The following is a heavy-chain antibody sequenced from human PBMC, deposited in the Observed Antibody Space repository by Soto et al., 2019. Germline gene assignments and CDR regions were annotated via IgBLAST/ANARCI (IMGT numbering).Heavy chain of an antibody. V-gene: IGHV5-51*01. J-gene: IGHJ6*03. CDR2: IYPGDSDT. CDR1: GYSFSSYC. D-gene: IGHD3-3*01. Sequence: PVESLKISCKGSGYSFSSYCIGWVRQMPGKGLEWMGIIYPGDSDTRYSPSFQGQVAISADKSISTAYLQWSSLKASDTAMYYSARLPIFGVVMRYYYYMDVWGKGTTVTVSS. CDR3: ARLPIFGVVMRYYYYMDV.